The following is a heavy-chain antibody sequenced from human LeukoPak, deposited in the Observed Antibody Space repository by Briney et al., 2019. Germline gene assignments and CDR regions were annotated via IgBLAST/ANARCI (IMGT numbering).Heavy chain of an antibody. Sequence: SETLSLTCTVSGGFISSHYWSWIRQPPGKGLEWIGYIYYSGSTNYNPSLKSRVTISVDTSKNQFSLKLSSVTAADTAVYYCARSYDSSGYYPLNYWGQGTLVTVSS. CDR1: GGFISSHY. CDR3: ARSYDSSGYYPLNY. V-gene: IGHV4-59*11. J-gene: IGHJ4*02. D-gene: IGHD3-22*01. CDR2: IYYSGST.